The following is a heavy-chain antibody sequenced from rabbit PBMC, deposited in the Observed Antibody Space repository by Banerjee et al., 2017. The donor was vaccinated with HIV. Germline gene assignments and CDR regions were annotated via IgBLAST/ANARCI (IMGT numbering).Heavy chain of an antibody. CDR1: GFSFSSVYD. D-gene: IGHD6-1*01. J-gene: IGHJ2*01. V-gene: IGHV1S45*01. CDR2: IYTGNDST. CDR3: ARASAYADYGYDV. Sequence: QEQLVESGGGLVKPGASLTLTCTASGFSFSSVYDMCWVRQAPGKGLEWIGCIYTGNDSTYYASWTKGRFTFTKTSSTTVTLQMTSLTAADTATYFCARASAYADYGYDVWGPGTLVTVS.